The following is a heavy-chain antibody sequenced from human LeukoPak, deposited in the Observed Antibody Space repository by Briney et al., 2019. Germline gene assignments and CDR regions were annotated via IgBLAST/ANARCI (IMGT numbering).Heavy chain of an antibody. V-gene: IGHV3-7*01. J-gene: IGHJ4*02. CDR2: IKQDGNEK. CDR1: GFTFDSYW. Sequence: PGGSLRLSCAASGFTFDSYWMSWVRQAPGKGLEWVANIKQDGNEKYYVGSVKGRFTISRDNTKNSVYMQMNSLIAEYTAVYYCARDPLTQNDYWGQGTLVSVSS. CDR3: ARDPLTQNDY. D-gene: IGHD1-14*01.